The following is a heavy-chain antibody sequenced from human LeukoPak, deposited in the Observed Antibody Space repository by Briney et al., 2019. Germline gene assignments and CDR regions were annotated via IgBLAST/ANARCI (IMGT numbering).Heavy chain of an antibody. CDR2: INHSGST. CDR3: ARGSSTYYDFWSGYFRDPTHFDY. J-gene: IGHJ4*02. Sequence: KPSETLSLTCAVYGGSFSGYYWSWIRQPPGKGLEWIGEINHSGSTNYNPSLKSRVTISVDTSKNQFSLKLSSVTAADTAVYYCARGSSTYYDFWSGYFRDPTHFDYWGRGTLVTVSS. V-gene: IGHV4-34*01. D-gene: IGHD3-3*01. CDR1: GGSFSGYY.